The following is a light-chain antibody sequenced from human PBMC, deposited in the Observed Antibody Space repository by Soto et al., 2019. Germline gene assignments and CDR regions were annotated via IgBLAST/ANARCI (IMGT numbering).Light chain of an antibody. V-gene: IGLV2-14*01. CDR2: DVS. CDR3: CSYTSSSTRLYA. Sequence: ALTQPASVSGSPGQSITISCTGTSSDVGGYNYVSWYQQHPGKAPKLLIYDVSNRPSGVSNRFSGSKSGNTASLTISGLQAEDEADYYCCSYTSSSTRLYAFGTGTKSPS. CDR1: SSDVGGYNY. J-gene: IGLJ1*01.